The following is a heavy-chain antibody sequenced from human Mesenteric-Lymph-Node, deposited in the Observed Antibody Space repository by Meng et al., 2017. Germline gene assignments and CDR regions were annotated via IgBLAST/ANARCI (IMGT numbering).Heavy chain of an antibody. CDR2: IYYSGST. J-gene: IGHJ4*02. D-gene: IGHD3/OR15-3a*01. CDR3: ARGKGLFGY. V-gene: IGHV4-39*07. CDR1: GGSISSSSYY. Sequence: GSLRLSCTVSGGSISSSSYYWGWIRQPPGKGLEWIGSIYYSGSTYYNPSLKSRVTISVDTSKTQFSLILTSVTAADTAVYYCARGKGLFGYWGQGILVTVSS.